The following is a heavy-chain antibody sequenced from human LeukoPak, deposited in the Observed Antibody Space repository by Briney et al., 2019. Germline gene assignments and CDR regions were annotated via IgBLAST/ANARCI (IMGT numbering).Heavy chain of an antibody. V-gene: IGHV1-18*01. CDR3: ARDRKAGYYYDSSGYLNDY. CDR2: ISAYNGNT. J-gene: IGHJ4*02. D-gene: IGHD3-22*01. CDR1: GYTFTSYG. Sequence: ASVKVSCKTSGYTFTSYGISWVRQATGQGLEWMGWISAYNGNTNYAQKLQGRVTMTTDTSTSTAYMELRSLRSDDTAVYYRARDRKAGYYYDSSGYLNDYWGQGTLVTVSS.